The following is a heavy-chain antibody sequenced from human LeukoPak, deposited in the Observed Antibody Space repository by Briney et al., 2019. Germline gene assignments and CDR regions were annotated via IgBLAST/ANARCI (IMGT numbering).Heavy chain of an antibody. J-gene: IGHJ4*02. D-gene: IGHD1-26*01. V-gene: IGHV3-23*01. CDR3: AKDWSCDY. CDR1: GFTFSSYA. Sequence: GGSLRLSCAASGFTFSSYAMTWVRQAPGKGLEWGSAISDSGSKTHYADSVKGRFTISRDNSKNTVYLQMNSLRAEDTALYYCAKDWSCDYWGQGTLVTVSS. CDR2: ISDSGSKT.